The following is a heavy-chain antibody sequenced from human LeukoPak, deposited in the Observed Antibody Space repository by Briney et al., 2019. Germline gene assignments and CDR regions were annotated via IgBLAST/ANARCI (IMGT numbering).Heavy chain of an antibody. CDR3: ARDGTSTDDY. Sequence: ASVKVSCKASGYTFSNFGISWVRHPPGQVLEWMGWISGNNDNPNYGQKFQGRFTVTTDSSTNTAYMELRNLRFDDTAVYYCARDGTSTDDYWGQGTLVTVSS. V-gene: IGHV1-18*01. CDR2: ISGNNDNP. CDR1: GYTFSNFG. D-gene: IGHD2-2*01. J-gene: IGHJ4*02.